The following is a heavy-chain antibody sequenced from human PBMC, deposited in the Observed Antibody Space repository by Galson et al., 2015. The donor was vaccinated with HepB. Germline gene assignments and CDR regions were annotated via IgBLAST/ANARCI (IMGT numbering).Heavy chain of an antibody. CDR3: AHSMGVLRFLEWSNNWFGP. D-gene: IGHD3-3*01. CDR2: IYWDDTK. Sequence: PALVKPTQTLTLTCSLSGLSISASGEGVGWIRQPPGEALEWLSLIYWDDTKRYRPSLENRLTITKDTSKNQVVLTMTNMDPVDTGTYYCAHSMGVLRFLEWSNNWFGPWGQGTLVTVSS. V-gene: IGHV2-5*02. J-gene: IGHJ5*02. CDR1: GLSISASGEG.